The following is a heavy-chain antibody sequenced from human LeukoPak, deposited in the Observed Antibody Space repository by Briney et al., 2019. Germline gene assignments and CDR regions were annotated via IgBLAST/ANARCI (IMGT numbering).Heavy chain of an antibody. Sequence: PSQTLSLTCTVSGGSISSGSYYWSWIRQPAGKGLEWIGRIYTSGSTNYNPSLKSRVTISVDTSKNQFSLKLSSVTAADTAVYYCARAFWSGSNWFDPWGQGTLVTVSS. CDR3: ARAFWSGSNWFDP. J-gene: IGHJ5*02. CDR2: IYTSGST. D-gene: IGHD3-3*01. V-gene: IGHV4-61*02. CDR1: GGSISSGSYY.